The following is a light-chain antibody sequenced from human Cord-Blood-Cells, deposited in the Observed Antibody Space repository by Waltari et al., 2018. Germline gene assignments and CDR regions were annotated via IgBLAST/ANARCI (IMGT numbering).Light chain of an antibody. CDR2: RNN. CDR3: AAWDDSLSGPVV. V-gene: IGLV1-47*01. CDR1: SSNIGSNY. J-gene: IGLJ2*01. Sequence: QSVLTQPPSASGSPGQRVTISCSGRSSNIGSNYVYWYQQPPGTAPKLLIYRNNQRPSGVPDRFSGSKSGTSASLAISGLRSEDEADYYCAAWDDSLSGPVVFGGGTKLTVL.